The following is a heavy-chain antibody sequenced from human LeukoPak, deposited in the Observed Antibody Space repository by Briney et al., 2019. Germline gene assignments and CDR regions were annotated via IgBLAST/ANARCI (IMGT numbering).Heavy chain of an antibody. Sequence: SETLSLTCTVSGGSTSNYFCTWLRQSAGKGLEWIGRIHTSGSTNYNPSLKSRVSMSVDTSKNPFSLKLSSATAADTAVYYCARDPEGHGYYFDYWGQGALVTVSS. CDR2: IHTSGST. D-gene: IGHD3-3*01. CDR1: GGSTSNYF. CDR3: ARDPEGHGYYFDY. J-gene: IGHJ4*02. V-gene: IGHV4-4*07.